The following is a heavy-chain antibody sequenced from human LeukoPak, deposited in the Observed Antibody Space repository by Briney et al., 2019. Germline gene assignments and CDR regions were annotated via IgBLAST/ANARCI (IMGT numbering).Heavy chain of an antibody. Sequence: GGSLRLSCAASGISLPNYWIHWVRQAPGKGLVWVSRINFDGTMTNYVDSVKGRFTISRDNAKNSLYLQMNSLRAEDTAVYYCARAEITMIVVVITDYYGMDVWGQGTTVTVSS. D-gene: IGHD3-22*01. CDR2: INFDGTMT. CDR3: ARAEITMIVVVITDYYGMDV. J-gene: IGHJ6*02. CDR1: GISLPNYW. V-gene: IGHV3-74*01.